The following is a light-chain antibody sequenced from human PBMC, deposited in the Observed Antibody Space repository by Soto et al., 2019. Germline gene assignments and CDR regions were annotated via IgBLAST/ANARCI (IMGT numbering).Light chain of an antibody. J-gene: IGKJ5*01. CDR2: TAS. V-gene: IGKV1-39*01. Sequence: DIQMTQSPSSLSASVGDRVSITCRASQTINTYLNWFQQRPGEAPKLLIYTASTLQGGVPSRFSGSGSGTDFTLTISSLQPEDFATYYCQQGYATPFTFGQGTRLEIK. CDR1: QTINTY. CDR3: QQGYATPFT.